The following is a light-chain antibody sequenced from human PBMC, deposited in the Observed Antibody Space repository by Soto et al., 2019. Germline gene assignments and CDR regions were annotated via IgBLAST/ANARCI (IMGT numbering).Light chain of an antibody. J-gene: IGKJ1*01. CDR1: QTISNNY. Sequence: EIVVTQSPGTLSLSPGEGATLSCRASQTISNNYLAWYQHKPGQAPRLLIYAASTRATGIPDRFSGSGSGEEFTLTVNRLEPEDFAVYYWQQYCTSPRTLCQGTKVEI. V-gene: IGKV3-20*01. CDR2: AAS. CDR3: QQYCTSPRT.